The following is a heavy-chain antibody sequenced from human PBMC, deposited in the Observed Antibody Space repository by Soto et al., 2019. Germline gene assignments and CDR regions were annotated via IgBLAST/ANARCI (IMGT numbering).Heavy chain of an antibody. J-gene: IGHJ4*02. V-gene: IGHV3-30*18. CDR3: AKDPEYRTSSLRNSFDY. D-gene: IGHD6-6*01. CDR1: GVTFSSYG. Sequence: HPGGYLRLSCAASGVTFSSYGMHWVRQAPGTGLEREAVILYDGSEKWFADSVKGRFTISRDNSKNTLYLQMNSLRAEDTAVYYCAKDPEYRTSSLRNSFDYWGQGT. CDR2: ILYDGSEK.